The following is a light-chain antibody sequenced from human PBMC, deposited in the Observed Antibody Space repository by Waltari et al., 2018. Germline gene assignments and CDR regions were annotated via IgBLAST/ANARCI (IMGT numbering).Light chain of an antibody. CDR2: DVS. Sequence: QSALTQPASVSGSPGQSITLSCTGTSRAVGGYHYVSWYQQHPGKAPKLMIYDVSKRPSGVSNRFSGSKSGNTASLTISGLQAEDEADYYCCSYAGSSTFVVFGGGTKLTVL. V-gene: IGLV2-23*02. CDR1: SRAVGGYHY. CDR3: CSYAGSSTFVV. J-gene: IGLJ2*01.